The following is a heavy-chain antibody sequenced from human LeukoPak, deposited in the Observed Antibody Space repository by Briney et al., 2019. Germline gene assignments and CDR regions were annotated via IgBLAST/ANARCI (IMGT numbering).Heavy chain of an antibody. J-gene: IGHJ4*02. CDR2: FSYSGST. V-gene: IGHV4-59*11. CDR3: ARAGGVHNTPLDLDY. CDR1: GASISSHY. D-gene: IGHD3/OR15-3a*01. Sequence: PSETLSLTCTVSGASISSHYWSWIRQPPGKGLEWIGDFSYSGSTNYNPSLKSRVTISVDTSKNQFPLKLTSVTAADTAVYYCARAGGVHNTPLDLDYWGQGVLVTVSS.